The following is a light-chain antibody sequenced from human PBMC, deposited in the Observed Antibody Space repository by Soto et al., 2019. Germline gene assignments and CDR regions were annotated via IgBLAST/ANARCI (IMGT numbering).Light chain of an antibody. CDR1: QNLGTLY. J-gene: IGKJ1*01. V-gene: IGKV3-20*01. CDR3: HQYAGSPRT. CDR2: SAS. Sequence: EIVLTQSPGTLSLSPGERGTLSCRASQNLGTLYLAWFQQKSGQAPRLLIYSASRRATGIPDRFTGSGSGTDFTLTINRVEPEDFAVYFCHQYAGSPRTFGQGTKV.